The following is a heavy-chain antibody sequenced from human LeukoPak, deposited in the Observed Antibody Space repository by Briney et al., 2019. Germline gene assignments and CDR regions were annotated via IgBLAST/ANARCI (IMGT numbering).Heavy chain of an antibody. V-gene: IGHV3-23*01. CDR3: AKDYSDSRVADVFFEY. CDR2: ITSGFTP. J-gene: IGHJ4*02. D-gene: IGHD2-15*01. CDR1: GLTFRDYA. Sequence: SGGSLRLSCAASGLTFRDYAMSLFREAPGNGLQWVSTITSGFTPHYADSVKGRFTISRDNSKNMFHLQLNSLRAEDTAVYYCAKDYSDSRVADVFFEYWGQGTPVTVSS.